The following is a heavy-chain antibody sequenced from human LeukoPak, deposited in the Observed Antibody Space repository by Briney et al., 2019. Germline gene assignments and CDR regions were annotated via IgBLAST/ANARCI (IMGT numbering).Heavy chain of an antibody. CDR2: ISYDGSNK. D-gene: IGHD5-18*01. CDR1: GFTFSSYG. Sequence: PGRSLRLSCAASGFTFSSYGMHWVRQAPGKGLEWVAVISYDGSNKYYADSVKGRFTISRDNSKNTLYLQMNSLRAKDTAVYYCAKKTWIQLWEPAEYFQHWGQGTLVTVSS. CDR3: AKKTWIQLWEPAEYFQH. V-gene: IGHV3-30*18. J-gene: IGHJ1*01.